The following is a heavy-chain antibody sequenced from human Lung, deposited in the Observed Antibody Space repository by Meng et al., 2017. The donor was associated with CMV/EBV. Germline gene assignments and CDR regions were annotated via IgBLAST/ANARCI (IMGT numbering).Heavy chain of an antibody. V-gene: IGHV3-21*04. D-gene: IGHD2-2*01. CDR3: ARVDYQTNRGRWFDP. Sequence: GESLKISCAASGFTFSSYSMNWVRQAPGKGLEWVSSISSSSSYIYYADSVKGRFTISRDNAKNSLYLQMNSLRAEDTAVYYCARVDYQTNRGRWFDPWGQGXLVTVSS. J-gene: IGHJ5*02. CDR1: GFTFSSYS. CDR2: ISSSSSYI.